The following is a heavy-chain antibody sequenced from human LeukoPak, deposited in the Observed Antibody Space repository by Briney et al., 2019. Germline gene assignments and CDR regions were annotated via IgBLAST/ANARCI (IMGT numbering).Heavy chain of an antibody. CDR3: ARDADGAFDY. D-gene: IGHD3-16*01. Sequence: SETLSLTCTVSGGSISSSSYYWGWIRQPPGKGLEWIGSIYYSGSTYYNPSLKSRVTISVDTSKNQFSLKLSSVTVADTAVYYCARDADGAFDYWGQGTLVTVSS. V-gene: IGHV4-39*07. CDR1: GGSISSSSYY. CDR2: IYYSGST. J-gene: IGHJ4*02.